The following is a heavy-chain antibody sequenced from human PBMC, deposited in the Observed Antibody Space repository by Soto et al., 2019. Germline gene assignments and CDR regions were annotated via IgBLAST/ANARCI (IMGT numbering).Heavy chain of an antibody. CDR2: IIPIFGTA. J-gene: IGHJ4*02. D-gene: IGHD2-2*01. V-gene: IGHV1-69*13. CDR3: ARGMRSCSSTRSYTFPEY. Sequence: SVKVSCKASGCTFSSYAISWVRQAPGQGREWMGGIIPIFGTANYAQKFQGRVTITADESTSTAYMELSSLRSEDTAVYYCARGMRSCSSTRSYTFPEYWGEGTPDIVS. CDR1: GCTFSSYA.